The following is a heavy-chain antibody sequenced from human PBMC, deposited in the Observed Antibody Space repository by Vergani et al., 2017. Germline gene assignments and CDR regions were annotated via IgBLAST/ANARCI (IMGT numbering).Heavy chain of an antibody. J-gene: IGHJ4*02. CDR2: ISRSGSTI. V-gene: IGHV3-11*01. CDR1: GFTFSDYY. Sequence: QVQLVESGGGLVKPGGSLRLSCAASGFTFSDYYMSWIRQAPGKGLEWVSYISRSGSTIYYADSVKGRFTISRDNAKTSLYRQMNSLRAEDTAVYYCARDLGSDYYDGSGYDGGFDYWGQGTLVTVSS. D-gene: IGHD3-22*01. CDR3: ARDLGSDYYDGSGYDGGFDY.